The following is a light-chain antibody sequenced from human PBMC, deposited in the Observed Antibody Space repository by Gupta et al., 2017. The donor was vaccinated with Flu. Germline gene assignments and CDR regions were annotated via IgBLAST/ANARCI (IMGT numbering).Light chain of an antibody. V-gene: IGLV4-69*01. CDR1: SGHSRYV. CDR2: HNNNGSH. Sequence: QVVLTLPPSASASLDASNKLTSTRSSGHSRYVIAWQQQQAEKGPRVLMRHNNNGSHVKGDGVPYRFTGSITGAERYLTISSHQSDDEADYDCQTWDTGGVFGGGTKLTVL. CDR3: QTWDTGGV. J-gene: IGLJ3*02.